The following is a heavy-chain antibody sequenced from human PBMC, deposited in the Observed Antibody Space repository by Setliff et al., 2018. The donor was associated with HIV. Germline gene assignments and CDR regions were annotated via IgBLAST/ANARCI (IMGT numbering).Heavy chain of an antibody. Sequence: SGPTLVNPTQTLTLTCTFSGFSLSTSGVSVGWIRQPPGKALEWLALIYWDDDKHYSPSLKSRLTTTKDTSKNQVVLTMTNMDPVDTATYFCAHQELGYCSGGSCPPPHAFDVWSQGTLVTVSS. D-gene: IGHD2-15*01. V-gene: IGHV2-5*02. J-gene: IGHJ3*01. CDR1: GFSLSTSGVS. CDR3: AHQELGYCSGGSCPPPHAFDV. CDR2: IYWDDDK.